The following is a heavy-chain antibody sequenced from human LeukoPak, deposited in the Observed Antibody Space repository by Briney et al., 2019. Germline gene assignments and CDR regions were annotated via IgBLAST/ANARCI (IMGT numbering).Heavy chain of an antibody. J-gene: IGHJ4*02. CDR1: GFTFSTYE. CDR3: ARESAIFGVDTPDY. D-gene: IGHD3-3*01. CDR2: ISSGGGTI. V-gene: IGHV3-48*03. Sequence: GASLRLSCAASGFTFSTYEMNWVRQAPGKGLEWVSYISSGGGTIYYADSVKGRFTISRDNAKNSLFLQMNSLRPEDTAVYYCARESAIFGVDTPDYWGQGTLVT.